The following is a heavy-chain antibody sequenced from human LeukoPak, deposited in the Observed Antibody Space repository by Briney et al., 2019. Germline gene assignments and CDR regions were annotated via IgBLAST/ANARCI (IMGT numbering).Heavy chain of an antibody. J-gene: IGHJ6*03. V-gene: IGHV1-18*01. D-gene: IGHD4-23*01. Sequence: ASVKVSCRASGYTFTSYGISWVLQAPGQGLEWMGWISAYNGNTNYAQKLQGRVTMTTDTSTSTAYMELSSLRSEDTAVYYCAGGNPSYYYYYYMDVWGKGTTVTVSS. CDR3: AGGNPSYYYYYYMDV. CDR1: GYTFTSYG. CDR2: ISAYNGNT.